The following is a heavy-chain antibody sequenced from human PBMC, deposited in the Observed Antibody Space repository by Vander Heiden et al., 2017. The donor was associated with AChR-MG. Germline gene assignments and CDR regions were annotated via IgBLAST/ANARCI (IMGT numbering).Heavy chain of an antibody. D-gene: IGHD3-16*01. J-gene: IGHJ6*03. Sequence: QVQLAQAGAEVNMSGHSVTVFCMASGNTFTGHYFHVVRQAPGQGLEWMGWINPNSGGTNYAQKFQGRVTMTRDTSISTAYMELSRLRSDDTAVYYCARDFSFGAGSDYYYYYKDVWGKGTTVTVSS. CDR2: INPNSGGT. CDR3: ARDFSFGAGSDYYYYYKDV. CDR1: GNTFTGHY. V-gene: IGHV1-2*02.